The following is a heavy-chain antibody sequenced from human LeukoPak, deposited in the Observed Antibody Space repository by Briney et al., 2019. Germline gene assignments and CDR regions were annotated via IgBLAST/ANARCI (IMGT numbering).Heavy chain of an antibody. V-gene: IGHV4-30-4*01. CDR3: ARGSYYLGPDY. J-gene: IGHJ4*02. D-gene: IGHD3-10*01. CDR2: IYYSGST. Sequence: PSETLSLTCTVSGGSISSYYWSWIRQPPGKGLEWIGYIYYSGSTYYNPSLKSRVTISVDTSKNQFSLKLSSVTAADTAVYYCARGSYYLGPDYWGQGTLVTVSS. CDR1: GGSISSYY.